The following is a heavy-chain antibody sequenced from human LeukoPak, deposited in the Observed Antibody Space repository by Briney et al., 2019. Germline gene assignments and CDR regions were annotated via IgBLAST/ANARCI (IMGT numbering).Heavy chain of an antibody. Sequence: ASVKVSCKASGGTFSSYAISWVRQAPGQGLEWMGGIIPIFGTANYAQKFQGRVTITTDKSTSTAYMELSSLRSEDTAVYYCARDGSGSYYINPPDYWGQGTLVTVSS. V-gene: IGHV1-69*05. CDR3: ARDGSGSYYINPPDY. D-gene: IGHD3-10*01. CDR1: GGTFSSYA. CDR2: IIPIFGTA. J-gene: IGHJ4*02.